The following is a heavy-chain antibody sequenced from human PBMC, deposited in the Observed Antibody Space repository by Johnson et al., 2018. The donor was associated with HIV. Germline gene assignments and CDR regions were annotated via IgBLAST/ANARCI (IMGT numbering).Heavy chain of an antibody. Sequence: VQLVESGGGVVQPGRSLRLSCAASGFTFSSYSMHWVRQAPGKGLEWVAVISYDGSNKYYVDSVKGRFTISRDNAKNSLYLQMNSLRAEDTALYYCAQDTSPSTVTGSFDIWGQGTMVTVSS. CDR3: AQDTSPSTVTGSFDI. J-gene: IGHJ3*02. D-gene: IGHD4-17*01. V-gene: IGHV3-30*04. CDR2: ISYDGSNK. CDR1: GFTFSSYS.